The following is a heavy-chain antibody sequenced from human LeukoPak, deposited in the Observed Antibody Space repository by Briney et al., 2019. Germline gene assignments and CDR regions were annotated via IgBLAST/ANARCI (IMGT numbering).Heavy chain of an antibody. D-gene: IGHD6-19*01. CDR2: IRYDGSNK. J-gene: IGHJ6*03. Sequence: PGGSLRLSCAASGFTVFNYWMSWVRQAPGKGLEWVAFIRYDGSNKYYADSVKGRYTISRDNSKNTLYLQMNSLRAEDTAVYYCAKEVDSSGPKGGYYYYMDVWGKGTTVTISS. CDR3: AKEVDSSGPKGGYYYYMDV. V-gene: IGHV3-30*02. CDR1: GFTVFNYW.